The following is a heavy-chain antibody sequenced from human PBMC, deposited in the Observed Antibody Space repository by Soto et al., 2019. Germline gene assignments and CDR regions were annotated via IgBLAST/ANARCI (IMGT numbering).Heavy chain of an antibody. CDR3: AREEGYRYGYFDY. V-gene: IGHV1-3*01. Sequence: ASVKVSCKASGYTFTSYAMHWVRQAPGQRLEWMGWINAGNGNTKYSQKLQGRVTITRDTSASTAYMELSSLRSEDTAVYYCAREEGYRYGYFDYWGQGTLVTVSP. J-gene: IGHJ4*02. CDR2: INAGNGNT. D-gene: IGHD5-18*01. CDR1: GYTFTSYA.